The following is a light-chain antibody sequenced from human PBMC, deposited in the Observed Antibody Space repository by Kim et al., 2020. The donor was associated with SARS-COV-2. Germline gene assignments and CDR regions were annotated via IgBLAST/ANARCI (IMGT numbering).Light chain of an antibody. CDR1: SDINVGSYN. Sequence: LTCTLPSDINVGSYNIYWYQQKPGSTPRYLLYYYSDSDKAQGSGVPSRFSGSKDASANTGILLISGLQSEDEADYYCMIWPSNAWVFGGGTQLTVL. CDR3: MIWPSNAWV. CDR2: YYSDSDK. J-gene: IGLJ3*02. V-gene: IGLV5-37*01.